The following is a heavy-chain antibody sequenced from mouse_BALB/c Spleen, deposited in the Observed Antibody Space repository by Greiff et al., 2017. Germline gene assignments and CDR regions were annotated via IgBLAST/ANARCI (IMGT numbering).Heavy chain of an antibody. D-gene: IGHD2-13*01. CDR3: ARDYSLAY. CDR1: GYTFSSYW. Sequence: QVQLKESGAELMKPGASVKISCKATGYTFSSYWIEWVKQRPGHGLEWIGEILPGSGSTNYNEKFKGKATFTADTSSNTAYMQLSSLTSEDSAVYYCARDYSLAYWGQGTLVTVSA. J-gene: IGHJ3*01. CDR2: ILPGSGST. V-gene: IGHV1-9*01.